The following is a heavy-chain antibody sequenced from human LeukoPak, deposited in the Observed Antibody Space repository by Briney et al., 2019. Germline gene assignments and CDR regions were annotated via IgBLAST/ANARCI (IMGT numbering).Heavy chain of an antibody. Sequence: GGSLRLSCAASGFTFNSYGMNWVRQAPGKGLEWVSSISSSSSYIYYADSVKGRFTISRDNAKNSLYLQMNSLRAEDTAVYYCARVKLPPVAGTFDYWGQGTLVTVSS. CDR1: GFTFNSYG. D-gene: IGHD6-19*01. V-gene: IGHV3-21*01. J-gene: IGHJ4*02. CDR2: ISSSSSYI. CDR3: ARVKLPPVAGTFDY.